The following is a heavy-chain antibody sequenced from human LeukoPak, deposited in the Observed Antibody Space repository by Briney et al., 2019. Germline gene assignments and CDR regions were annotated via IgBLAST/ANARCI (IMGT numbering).Heavy chain of an antibody. J-gene: IGHJ5*02. Sequence: SQTLSLTCTVSGGSISSGDYYWSWIRQPPGKGLEWIGYIYYSGSNYYNPSLKSRVTISVDTSKTQFSLKLSSVTAADTAVYYCAIAQVVVAATCWFDPGGQGTLVTVSS. CDR2: IYYSGSN. V-gene: IGHV4-30-4*01. CDR3: AIAQVVVAATCWFDP. CDR1: GGSISSGDYY. D-gene: IGHD2-15*01.